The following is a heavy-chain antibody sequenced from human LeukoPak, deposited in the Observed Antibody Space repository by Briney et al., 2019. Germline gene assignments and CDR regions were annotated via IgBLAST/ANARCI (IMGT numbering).Heavy chain of an antibody. J-gene: IGHJ5*02. CDR2: ISAYNGNT. Sequence: ASVKVSCKASGYTFTSYGISWVRQAPGQGLEWMGWISAYNGNTNYAQKLQGRVTMTTDTSTSTAYMELRSLRSDDTAVYYCARDAFVTGTTPNWFDPWGQGTLVTVSS. CDR3: ARDAFVTGTTPNWFDP. V-gene: IGHV1-18*01. D-gene: IGHD1-7*01. CDR1: GYTFTSYG.